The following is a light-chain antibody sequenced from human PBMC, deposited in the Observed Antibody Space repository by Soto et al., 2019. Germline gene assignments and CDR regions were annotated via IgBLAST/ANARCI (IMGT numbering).Light chain of an antibody. V-gene: IGLV2-23*02. CDR2: EVY. J-gene: IGLJ1*01. CDR1: SNNVGNYEL. CDR3: CSYAGSDTYV. Sequence: QSALTQPASVSGSPGQSITISCTGTSNNVGNYELVSWYQQHPGKAPKLMIYEVYMRPPGVSNRFSGSKSGITASLTISGLQAEDEGDYYCCSYAGSDTYVFGSGTKLTVL.